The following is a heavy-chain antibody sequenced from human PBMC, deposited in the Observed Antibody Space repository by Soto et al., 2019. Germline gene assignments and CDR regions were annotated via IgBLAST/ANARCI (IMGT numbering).Heavy chain of an antibody. D-gene: IGHD2-8*01. Sequence: EVQLLESGGDLVQPGGSLRLSCAASGFTFNNYAMSWVRQAPGKGLEWVSAISGSGGSTNYADSVKGRFTISRDNSKNKLYLQMNSLRAEDTAVYYCAKGGEYCANGVCHKYGMDVWGQGTTVTVSS. CDR1: GFTFNNYA. CDR3: AKGGEYCANGVCHKYGMDV. J-gene: IGHJ6*02. CDR2: ISGSGGST. V-gene: IGHV3-23*01.